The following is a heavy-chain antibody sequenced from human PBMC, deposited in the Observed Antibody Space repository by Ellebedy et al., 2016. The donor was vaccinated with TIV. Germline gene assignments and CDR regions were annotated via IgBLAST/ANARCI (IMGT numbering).Heavy chain of an antibody. J-gene: IGHJ4*02. CDR3: ARDYRDSEVYFDY. D-gene: IGHD5-24*01. CDR1: GYTFTNYG. Sequence: AASVKVSCKASGYTFTNYGISWVRQAPGQGLEWMGWVSAYNGDTNSAPKLQGRVTLTTDTPTSTAYMELRSLRSDDTAVYYCARDYRDSEVYFDYWGQGSLVTVSS. CDR2: VSAYNGDT. V-gene: IGHV1-18*04.